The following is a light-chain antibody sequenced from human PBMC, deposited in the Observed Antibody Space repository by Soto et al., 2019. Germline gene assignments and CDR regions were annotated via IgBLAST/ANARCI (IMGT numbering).Light chain of an antibody. J-gene: IGLJ1*01. V-gene: IGLV2-14*03. CDR3: NSYTSNNTYV. Sequence: QSALTQPASVSGSPGQAITISCSGTSSDVGAFNYVSWYQQHPGKAPKLMIYDVSNRPSGVSNRFSGSKSGTTAPLTISGLRAEDEADYYCNSYTSNNTYVFGTGTKVTVL. CDR2: DVS. CDR1: SSDVGAFNY.